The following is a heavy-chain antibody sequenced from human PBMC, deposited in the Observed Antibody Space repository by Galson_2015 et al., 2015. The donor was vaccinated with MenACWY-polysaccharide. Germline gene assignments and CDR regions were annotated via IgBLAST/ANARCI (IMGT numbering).Heavy chain of an antibody. CDR3: ARIHCASSSDFEY. CDR1: GDRGYSNWGS. D-gene: IGHD5-18*01. Sequence: CAISGDRGYSNWGSWHWVPQSPSRGLEWRGRTYYGSKWYSYYGASVKGRITMNPDTSKNQFSLQLNSVTYEETAVYYCARIHCASSSDFEYWGQGALVTPSS. V-gene: IGHV6-1*01. CDR2: TYYGSKWYS. J-gene: IGHJ4*02.